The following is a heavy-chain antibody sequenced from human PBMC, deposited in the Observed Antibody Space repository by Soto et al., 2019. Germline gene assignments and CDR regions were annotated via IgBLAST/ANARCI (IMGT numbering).Heavy chain of an antibody. J-gene: IGHJ4*02. CDR2: IYYSGST. CDR1: GGSISSSSYY. Sequence: QLQLQESGPGLVKPSETLSLTCTVSGGSISSSSYYWGWSRQPPGKGLEWIGSIYYSGSTYYNPSLKSRVTISVDTSKNQFSLKLSSVIAADTAVYYCARRGYYYDSSGYPSVWYWGQGTLVTVSS. D-gene: IGHD3-22*01. V-gene: IGHV4-39*01. CDR3: ARRGYYYDSSGYPSVWY.